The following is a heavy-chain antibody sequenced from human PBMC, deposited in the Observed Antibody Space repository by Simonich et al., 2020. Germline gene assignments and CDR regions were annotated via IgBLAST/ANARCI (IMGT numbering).Heavy chain of an antibody. CDR2: INPNSGGT. CDR3: ARDSYSSWYFDL. Sequence: VQLVQSGAEVKKPGASVKVSCKASGYTFTGYDMQWVRQAPGQGLELIGWINPNSGGTNYEQKIQGRVAMTRDTSISTAYMELSRLRSDDTAVYYCARDSYSSWYFDLWGRGTLVTVSS. J-gene: IGHJ2*01. CDR1: GYTFTGYD. V-gene: IGHV1-2*02. D-gene: IGHD6-13*01.